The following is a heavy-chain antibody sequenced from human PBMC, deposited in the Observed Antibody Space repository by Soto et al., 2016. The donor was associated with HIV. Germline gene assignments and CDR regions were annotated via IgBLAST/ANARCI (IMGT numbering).Heavy chain of an antibody. CDR1: GYSISSGYY. CDR2: IYHSGST. V-gene: IGHV4-38-2*01. Sequence: QVQLQESGPGLVKPSETLSLTCAVSGYSISSGYYWGWIRQPPGKGLEWIGSIYHSGSTYYNPSLKSRVTISVDTSKNQFSLKLSSVTAADTAVYYCASRRHQSPRPILQHWARAPGHRLL. J-gene: IGHJ1*01. CDR3: ASRRHQSPRPILQH.